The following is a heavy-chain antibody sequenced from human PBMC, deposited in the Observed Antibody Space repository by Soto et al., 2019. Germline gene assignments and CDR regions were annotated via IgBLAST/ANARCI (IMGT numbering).Heavy chain of an antibody. J-gene: IGHJ4*02. CDR2: IAVGSGYT. V-gene: IGHV1-58*01. Sequence: SVKGSCKASGFTFTSSAFQWVRQARGQRLEWIGWIAVGSGYTNYAQRFQDRVTLTRDMSTATTYMELSRLTSEDTAIYYCAADATAWQQMVPSDYWGQGTLVTVSS. CDR3: AADATAWQQMVPSDY. D-gene: IGHD2-8*01. CDR1: GFTFTSSA.